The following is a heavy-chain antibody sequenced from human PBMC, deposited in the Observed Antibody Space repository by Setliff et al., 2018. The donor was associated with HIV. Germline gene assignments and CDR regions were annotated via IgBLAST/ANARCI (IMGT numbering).Heavy chain of an antibody. CDR2: IYTSGST. Sequence: KPSETLSLTCTVSGGSISSGSYYWNWIRQPAGKGLEWIGHIYTSGSTNYNPSLKSRVTISVDTSKNQFSLKLSSVTAADTAVYYCARAANYGDYIIRPYYYYYMDVWGKGTTVTVSS. D-gene: IGHD4-17*01. J-gene: IGHJ6*03. CDR1: GGSISSGSYY. V-gene: IGHV4-61*09. CDR3: ARAANYGDYIIRPYYYYYMDV.